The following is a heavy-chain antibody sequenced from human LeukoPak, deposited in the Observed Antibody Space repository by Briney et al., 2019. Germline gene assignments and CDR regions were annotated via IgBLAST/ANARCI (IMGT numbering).Heavy chain of an antibody. CDR3: ARAGIGGAFDI. CDR2: INSDGSST. Sequence: GGSLRLSCAASGFTFSSYWMHWVRQGPGKGLVWVSRINSDGSSTRYADSVKGRFTISRDNAKNTLYLQMNSLRAEDTAVYYCARAGIGGAFDIWGQGTMVIVSS. J-gene: IGHJ3*02. V-gene: IGHV3-74*01. CDR1: GFTFSSYW. D-gene: IGHD2/OR15-2a*01.